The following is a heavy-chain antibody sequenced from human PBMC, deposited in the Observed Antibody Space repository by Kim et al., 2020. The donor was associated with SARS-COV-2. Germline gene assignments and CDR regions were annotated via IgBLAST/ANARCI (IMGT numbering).Heavy chain of an antibody. CDR2: FDPEDGET. Sequence: ASVKVSCKVSGYTLTELSMHWVRQAPGKGLEWMGGFDPEDGETIYAQKFQGRVTMTEDTSTDTAYMELSSLRSEDTAVYYCATTYSGSYLAYAFDIWGQGTMVTVSS. D-gene: IGHD1-26*01. V-gene: IGHV1-24*01. CDR1: GYTLTELS. CDR3: ATTYSGSYLAYAFDI. J-gene: IGHJ3*02.